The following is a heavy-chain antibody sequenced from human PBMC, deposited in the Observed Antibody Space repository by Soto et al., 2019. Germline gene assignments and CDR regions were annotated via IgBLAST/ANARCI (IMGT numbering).Heavy chain of an antibody. V-gene: IGHV1-3*01. CDR3: ARPRYCSGGSCYWSPWFDP. J-gene: IGHJ5*02. Sequence: ASVKVSCKASGYTFTSYAMHWVRQAPGQRLEWMGWINAGNGNTKYSQKFQGRVTITRDTSASTAYMELSSLRSEDTAVYYCARPRYCSGGSCYWSPWFDPWGQGTLVTVSS. CDR1: GYTFTSYA. D-gene: IGHD2-15*01. CDR2: INAGNGNT.